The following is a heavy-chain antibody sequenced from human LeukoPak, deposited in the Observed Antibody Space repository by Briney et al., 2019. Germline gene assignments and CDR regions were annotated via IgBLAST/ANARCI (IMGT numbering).Heavy chain of an antibody. Sequence: ASVKVSCKASGGIFSSYAISWVRQAPGQGLEWMGGIIPIFGTANYTQKFQGRVTITTDESTSTAYMELSSLRSEDTAVYYCARASRLRYFDWLFGEEYYYYMDVWGKGTTVTVSS. CDR2: IIPIFGTA. V-gene: IGHV1-69*05. CDR1: GGIFSSYA. D-gene: IGHD3-9*01. CDR3: ARASRLRYFDWLFGEEYYYYMDV. J-gene: IGHJ6*03.